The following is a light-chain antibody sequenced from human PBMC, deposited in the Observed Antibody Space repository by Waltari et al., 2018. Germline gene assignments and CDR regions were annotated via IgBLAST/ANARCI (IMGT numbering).Light chain of an antibody. V-gene: IGLV3-21*02. Sequence: LLLQSPSLSVAPGQTATISCGGNYIGIKSVHWYQMRAGLAPVLVVDGDSDRPSGLPARFSGSKSGDTATLIISRGEAGDEADYYCQMWDSSPCWLFGGGTKLTVL. CDR2: GDS. J-gene: IGLJ3*02. CDR3: QMWDSSPCWL. CDR1: YIGIKS.